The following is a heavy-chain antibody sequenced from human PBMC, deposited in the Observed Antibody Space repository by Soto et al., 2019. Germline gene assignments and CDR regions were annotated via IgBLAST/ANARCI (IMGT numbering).Heavy chain of an antibody. CDR2: IYYSGST. J-gene: IGHJ6*03. D-gene: IGHD4-17*01. CDR3: ARRTPTVTSYYYYYYMDV. Sequence: SETLSLTCTVSGGSISSGGYYWSWIRQHPGKGLEWIGYIYYSGSTYYNPSLKSRVTISVDTSKNQFSLKLSSVTAADTAVYYCARRTPTVTSYYYYYYMDVWGKGTTVTVSS. V-gene: IGHV4-61*08. CDR1: GGSISSGGYY.